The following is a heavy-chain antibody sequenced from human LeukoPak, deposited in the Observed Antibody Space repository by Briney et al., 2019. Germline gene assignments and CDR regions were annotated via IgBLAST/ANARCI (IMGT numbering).Heavy chain of an antibody. J-gene: IGHJ4*02. CDR2: INHSGST. Sequence: SQTLSLTCTVSGGSISSGGYYWSWIRQPPGKGLEWIGEINHSGSTNYNPSLKSRVTISVDTSKNQFSLKLSSVTAADTAVYYCARSPGIAAAAHSLDYWGQGTLVTVSS. V-gene: IGHV4-30-2*01. CDR3: ARSPGIAAAAHSLDY. D-gene: IGHD6-13*01. CDR1: GGSISSGGYY.